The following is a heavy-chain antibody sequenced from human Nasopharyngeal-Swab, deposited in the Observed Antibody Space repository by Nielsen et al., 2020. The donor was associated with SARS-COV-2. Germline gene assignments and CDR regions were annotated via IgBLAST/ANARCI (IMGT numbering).Heavy chain of an antibody. Sequence: WIRQPPGKGLEWVAVIWYDGSNKYYADSVKGRFTISRDNSKNTLYLQMNSLRAEDTAVYYCARDDVAALDYDYYYGMDVWGQGTTVTVSS. CDR2: IWYDGSNK. J-gene: IGHJ6*02. CDR3: ARDDVAALDYDYYYGMDV. V-gene: IGHV3-33*01. D-gene: IGHD6-6*01.